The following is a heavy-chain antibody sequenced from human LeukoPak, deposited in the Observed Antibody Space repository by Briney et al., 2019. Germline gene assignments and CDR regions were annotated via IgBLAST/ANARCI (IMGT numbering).Heavy chain of an antibody. CDR2: IKQDGSEK. D-gene: IGHD3-10*01. Sequence: QSGGSLRLSCAASGFTFSSYWMSWVRQAPGKGLEWVANIKQDGSEKYYVDSVKGRFTISRDNAKNSLYLQMNSLRAEDTAVYYCARGTTADMVRGVIIYYYYYGMDVWGQGTTVTVSS. CDR3: ARGTTADMVRGVIIYYYYYGMDV. CDR1: GFTFSSYW. J-gene: IGHJ6*02. V-gene: IGHV3-7*04.